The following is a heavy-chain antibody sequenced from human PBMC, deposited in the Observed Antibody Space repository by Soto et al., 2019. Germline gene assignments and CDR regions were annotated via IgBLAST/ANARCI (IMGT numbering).Heavy chain of an antibody. V-gene: IGHV4-39*01. J-gene: IGHJ4*02. CDR1: DGSISSSSYY. Sequence: QLQLQESGPGLVKPSETLSLTCTVSDGSISSSSYYWGWIRQPPGKGLEWIGSIYYSGSTYYNPSLKSRVTISVDTSKNQFSLKLSSVTAADTAVYYCARHDYVWGSYRYPFDYWGQGTLVTVSS. CDR3: ARHDYVWGSYRYPFDY. D-gene: IGHD3-16*02. CDR2: IYYSGST.